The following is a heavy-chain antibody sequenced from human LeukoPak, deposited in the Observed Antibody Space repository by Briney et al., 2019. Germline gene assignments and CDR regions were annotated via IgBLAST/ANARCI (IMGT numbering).Heavy chain of an antibody. CDR1: GFTFSSYA. Sequence: GGSLRLSCAASGFTFSSYAMSWVRQAPGKGLEWVSAISGSGGSTYYADSVKGRFTISRDNSKNTLYLQMNSLRAEDTALYYCAKDRDSSPTRYWGQGTLVTVSS. CDR2: ISGSGGST. CDR3: AKDRDSSPTRY. D-gene: IGHD6-13*01. J-gene: IGHJ4*02. V-gene: IGHV3-23*01.